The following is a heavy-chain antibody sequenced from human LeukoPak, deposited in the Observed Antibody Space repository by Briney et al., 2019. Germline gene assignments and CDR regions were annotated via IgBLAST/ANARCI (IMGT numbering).Heavy chain of an antibody. CDR2: ISSISTYT. D-gene: IGHD3-3*01. CDR1: GFTFSTYG. Sequence: PGGSLRLSCAASGFTFSTYGMIWVRQAPGKGPEWVSSISSISTYTHYADAVKGRFTISRDNTKNSLYLQMNSLRAGDTAVYYCARTHIPQYDFWTASIWGQGTLVAASS. V-gene: IGHV3-21*01. CDR3: ARTHIPQYDFWTASI. J-gene: IGHJ4*02.